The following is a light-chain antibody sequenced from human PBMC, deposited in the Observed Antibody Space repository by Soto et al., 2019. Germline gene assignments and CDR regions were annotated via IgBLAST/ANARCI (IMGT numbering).Light chain of an antibody. CDR2: DNN. CDR3: GTWDSSLSAVV. Sequence: QSVLTQPPSVSAAPGQKVTISCSGSSSNIGNNFVSWYQQLPGTAPKLLIYDNNKRPSGIPDRFSGSKSVTSATLGITGLQTGDEADFYCGTWDSSLSAVVFGGGTQRPS. V-gene: IGLV1-51*01. J-gene: IGLJ2*01. CDR1: SSNIGNNF.